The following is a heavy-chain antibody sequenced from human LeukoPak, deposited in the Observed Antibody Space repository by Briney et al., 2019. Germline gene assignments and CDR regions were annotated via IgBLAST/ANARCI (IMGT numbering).Heavy chain of an antibody. D-gene: IGHD2-8*02. Sequence: GASVRVSCKAYGYTFTGYYLHWVRQAPGQGLEWMGWINPNSGVTNYAQKFQGRVSMTRDTSISTAYMDLSRLNFDNTAVYYCAKVGHPTDIVLVPAAHSDLGTFDHWGQGTLVTVSS. CDR3: AKVGHPTDIVLVPAAHSDLGTFDH. CDR1: GYTFTGYY. V-gene: IGHV1-2*02. CDR2: INPNSGVT. J-gene: IGHJ4*02.